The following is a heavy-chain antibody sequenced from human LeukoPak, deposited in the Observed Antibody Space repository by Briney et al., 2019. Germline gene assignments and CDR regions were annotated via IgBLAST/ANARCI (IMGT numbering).Heavy chain of an antibody. J-gene: IGHJ6*03. Sequence: GGSLRLSCEASGFTFSSYAIYWVRQAPGKGLEYVSAISSNGARTYYANSVKGRFTISRDNSRNTVYLQMGSLRAEDMAVYYCARVRSARYYYYYYMDVWGKGTTVTISS. CDR2: ISSNGART. CDR1: GFTFSSYA. V-gene: IGHV3-64*01. CDR3: ARVRSARYYYYYYMDV.